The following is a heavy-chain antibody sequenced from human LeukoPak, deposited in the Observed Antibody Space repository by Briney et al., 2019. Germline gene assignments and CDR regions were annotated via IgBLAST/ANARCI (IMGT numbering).Heavy chain of an antibody. D-gene: IGHD1/OR15-1a*01. CDR2: ISYDGSNK. Sequence: GGSLRLSCAGSGFTLSNYGMHWVRQAPGKGLEWVAVISYDGSNKYYADSVKGRFAISRDNSKNTLYLQMNSLRAEDTAVYYCAREGPINNGDLDYWGQGTLVTVSS. CDR3: AREGPINNGDLDY. CDR1: GFTLSNYG. J-gene: IGHJ4*02. V-gene: IGHV3-30*03.